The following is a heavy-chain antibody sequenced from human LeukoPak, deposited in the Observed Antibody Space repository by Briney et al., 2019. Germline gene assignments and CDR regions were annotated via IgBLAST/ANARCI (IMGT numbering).Heavy chain of an antibody. CDR2: MSISGNT. Sequence: NPSETLTLTCTISGRAISRHYYRWLRQPAGKGLEWIGRMSISGNTNYNPSLKSRVTISVDKSKNQFSLKLSSVTAADTAMYYCARQSSGSYVYFDFWGQGTLVTVSS. J-gene: IGHJ4*02. V-gene: IGHV4-4*07. CDR3: ARQSSGSYVYFDF. CDR1: GRAISRHY. D-gene: IGHD3-22*01.